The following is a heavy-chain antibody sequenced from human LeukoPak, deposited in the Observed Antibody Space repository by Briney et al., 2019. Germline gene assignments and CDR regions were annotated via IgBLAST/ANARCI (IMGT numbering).Heavy chain of an antibody. V-gene: IGHV1-18*01. J-gene: IGHJ1*01. Sequence: ASVKVSCKASGYTFTSYGISWVRQAPGQGLEWMGWISAYNGNTNYAQKLQGRATMTTDTSTSTAYMELRSLRSDDTAVYYCARTDIVVVVAATPGYFQHWGQGTLVTVSS. CDR2: ISAYNGNT. CDR1: GYTFTSYG. CDR3: ARTDIVVVVAATPGYFQH. D-gene: IGHD2-15*01.